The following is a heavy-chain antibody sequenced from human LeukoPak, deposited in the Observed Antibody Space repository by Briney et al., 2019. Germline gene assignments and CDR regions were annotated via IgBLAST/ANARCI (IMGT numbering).Heavy chain of an antibody. CDR2: ISSNGGST. CDR3: VKLPYSDTSAYYVDY. J-gene: IGHJ4*02. Sequence: GGSLRLSCSASGFTFSTSAIHWVRQAPGKGLEYVSAISSNGGSTYYAGSVKGRFTISRDSSKNTLSLQMSSLRPEDTAVYYCVKLPYSDTSAYYVDYWGQGTLVTVSS. D-gene: IGHD3-22*01. CDR1: GFTFSTSA. V-gene: IGHV3-64D*06.